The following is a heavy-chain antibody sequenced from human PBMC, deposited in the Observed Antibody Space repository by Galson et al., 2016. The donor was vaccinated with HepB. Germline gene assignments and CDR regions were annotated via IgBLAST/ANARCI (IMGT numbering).Heavy chain of an antibody. D-gene: IGHD3-10*01. V-gene: IGHV4-34*01. CDR3: ARELGLRGIRMDV. CDR1: GGPFSGY. CDR2: INQSGTST. J-gene: IGHJ6*02. Sequence: ETLSLTCAVSGGPFSGYWSWLRQPPGKGLEWIGEINQSGTSTTYNPSRVPRVTISVDTSKNQFSLNLKSVTAADTAVYYCARELGLRGIRMDVWGQGTTVIVSS.